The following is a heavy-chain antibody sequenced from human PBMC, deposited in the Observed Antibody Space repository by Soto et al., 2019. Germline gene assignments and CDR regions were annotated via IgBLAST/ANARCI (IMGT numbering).Heavy chain of an antibody. V-gene: IGHV6-1*01. Sequence: SQTLSLTCAISGDSVSSNNAAWNWIRQSPSRGLEWLGRTYYRSKWYNDYAVSVKSRITINPDTSKNQFSLQLNSVTPEDTAVYYCARDRIQLWLHYYYYGMDVWGQGTTVTVS. CDR3: ARDRIQLWLHYYYYGMDV. CDR2: TYYRSKWYN. CDR1: GDSVSSNNAA. J-gene: IGHJ6*02. D-gene: IGHD5-18*01.